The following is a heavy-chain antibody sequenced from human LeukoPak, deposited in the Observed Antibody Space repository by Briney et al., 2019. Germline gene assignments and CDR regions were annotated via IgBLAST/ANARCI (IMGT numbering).Heavy chain of an antibody. CDR1: GFSFSSYS. CDR3: AREKSGSYSKENNWFDP. CDR2: IISSGTYI. D-gene: IGHD1-26*01. Sequence: GGSLRLSCAASGFSFSSYSMHWVRQAPGKGLEWVSSIISSGTYIYYGDLVKGRFTISRDNAKNSLYLQMDSLRAEDTAVYYCAREKSGSYSKENNWFDPWGQGTLVTVSS. J-gene: IGHJ5*02. V-gene: IGHV3-21*01.